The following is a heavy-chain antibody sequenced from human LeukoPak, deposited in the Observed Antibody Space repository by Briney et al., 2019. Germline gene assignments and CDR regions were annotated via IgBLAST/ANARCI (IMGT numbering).Heavy chain of an antibody. V-gene: IGHV7-4-1*02. CDR2: IQTNTGNP. CDR1: GYTFTSYA. J-gene: IGHJ3*02. CDR3: ARVGTTRKNAFYI. Sequence: ASVKASCMASGYTFTSYAMKWVRQAHEQGLEWIGWIQTNTGNPTYAEGFTGRFVFYLDTSVSTVYLQISSLKAEDTAVYYCARVGTTRKNAFYIWGQGTMVTVSS. D-gene: IGHD1-7*01.